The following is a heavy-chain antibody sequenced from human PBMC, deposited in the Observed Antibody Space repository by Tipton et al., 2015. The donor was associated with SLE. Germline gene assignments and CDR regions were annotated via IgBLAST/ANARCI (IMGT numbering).Heavy chain of an antibody. V-gene: IGHV4-39*01. CDR2: IYYSGST. J-gene: IGHJ4*02. CDR1: GGSISSSSYY. CDR3: ARHGNQDY. Sequence: TLSLTCTVSGGSISSSSYYWGWIRQPPGKGLEWIGSIYYSGSTYYNPSLKCRVTISVDTSKNQFSRKLSSVTAADTAVYYCARHGNQDYWGQGTLVTVSS. D-gene: IGHD4-23*01.